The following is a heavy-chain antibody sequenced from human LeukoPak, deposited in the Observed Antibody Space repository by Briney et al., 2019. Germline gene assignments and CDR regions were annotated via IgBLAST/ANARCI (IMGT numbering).Heavy chain of an antibody. CDR3: ARSEPGSGQDT. J-gene: IGHJ5*02. CDR1: GGSISDYY. D-gene: IGHD3-10*01. Sequence: SETLSLTCTVSGGSISDYYWSWIRQPPGKGLEWLGYMYYTGTTKYNPSLKSRLTMSVDTSRKKFSLTLRSVSAADTAVYYCARSEPGSGQDTWGQGTLVAVSS. V-gene: IGHV4-59*12. CDR2: MYYTGTT.